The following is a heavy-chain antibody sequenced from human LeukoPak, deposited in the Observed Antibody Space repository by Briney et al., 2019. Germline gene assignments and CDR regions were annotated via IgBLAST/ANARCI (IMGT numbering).Heavy chain of an antibody. CDR1: GGSISSSSYY. Sequence: PSETPSLTCTVSGGSISSSSYYWGWIRQPPGKGLEWIGYIHYSGNTNYNPSLKSRVTISVDTSKNQLSLKLSSVTAADTAVYYCARVLSGRGGAFDYWGQGTLVTVSS. CDR2: IHYSGNT. D-gene: IGHD3-16*02. CDR3: ARVLSGRGGAFDY. J-gene: IGHJ4*02. V-gene: IGHV4-61*05.